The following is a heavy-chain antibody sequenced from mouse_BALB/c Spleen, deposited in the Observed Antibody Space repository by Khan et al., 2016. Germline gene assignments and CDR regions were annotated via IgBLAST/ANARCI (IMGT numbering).Heavy chain of an antibody. J-gene: IGHJ4*01. V-gene: IGHV1S81*02. D-gene: IGHD2-14*01. CDR3: ASRVHGFYYYAMDY. CDR1: GYTFTSYW. CDR2: ISPGSGGT. Sequence: QVQLQESGAELVRPGVSVKLSCTVSGYTFTSYWMHWVKQRPEQGLERIGEISPGSGGTNYNEKFKSQTTMTGDKSSSTAYIQLISLTSEDSAVYYCASRVHGFYYYAMDYWGQGTSVTVSS.